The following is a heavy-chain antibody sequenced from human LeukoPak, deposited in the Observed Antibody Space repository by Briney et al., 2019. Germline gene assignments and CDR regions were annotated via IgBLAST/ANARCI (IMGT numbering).Heavy chain of an antibody. CDR3: ARSPSPYSSSWYFDY. CDR2: TYQRSKWYN. J-gene: IGHJ4*02. V-gene: IGHV6-1*01. CDR1: GDSVSINSAA. D-gene: IGHD6-13*01. Sequence: SQTLSLTCAISGDSVSINSAAWNWIRQSPSRGLEWLGRTYQRSKWYNDYAVSVKSRITINPDISKNQFSLQLNSVTPEDTAVYHCARSPSPYSSSWYFDYWGQGTLVTVFS.